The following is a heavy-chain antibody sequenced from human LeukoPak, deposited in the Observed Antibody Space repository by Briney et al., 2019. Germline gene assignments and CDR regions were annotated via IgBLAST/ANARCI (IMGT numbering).Heavy chain of an antibody. CDR3: ARGLSGIFVRTYMDV. V-gene: IGHV4-34*01. J-gene: IGHJ6*03. CDR1: GGSFSDFY. CDR2: INHSGST. D-gene: IGHD1-14*01. Sequence: SETLSLTCAVYGGSFSDFYWSWIRQSPGKGLEWIGEINHSGSTDYSPSLESRVTISVDTSKNQFSLRLNSVTAADTAVYYCARGLSGIFVRTYMDVWGKGTTVTVSS.